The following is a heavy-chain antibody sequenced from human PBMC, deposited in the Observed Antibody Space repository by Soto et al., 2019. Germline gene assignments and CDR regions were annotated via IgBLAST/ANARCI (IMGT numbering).Heavy chain of an antibody. J-gene: IGHJ6*02. CDR1: GGTFSSYA. V-gene: IGHV1-69*12. D-gene: IGHD4-17*01. CDR3: ARIPYGGTSYYYGMDV. Sequence: QVQLVQSGAEVKKPGSSVKVSCKASGGTFSSYAISWVRQAPGQGLEWMGGIIPIFGTANYAQKFQGRVTSTGDESTRTAYMELSSLRSEDTAVYYCARIPYGGTSYYYGMDVWGQGTTVTGSS. CDR2: IIPIFGTA.